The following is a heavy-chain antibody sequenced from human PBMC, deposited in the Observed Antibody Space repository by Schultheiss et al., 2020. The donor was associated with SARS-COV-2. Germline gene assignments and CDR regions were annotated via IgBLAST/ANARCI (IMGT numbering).Heavy chain of an antibody. Sequence: GGSLRLSCAASGFTVSNNYMSWVRQAPGKGLEWVSAISGSGGSTYYADSVKGRFTISRDNAKNSLYLQMNSLRAEDTAVYYCARENSSGTYYYYYYGMDVWGQGTTVTVSS. CDR2: ISGSGGST. CDR1: GFTVSNNY. D-gene: IGHD6-19*01. V-gene: IGHV3-23*01. CDR3: ARENSSGTYYYYYYGMDV. J-gene: IGHJ6*02.